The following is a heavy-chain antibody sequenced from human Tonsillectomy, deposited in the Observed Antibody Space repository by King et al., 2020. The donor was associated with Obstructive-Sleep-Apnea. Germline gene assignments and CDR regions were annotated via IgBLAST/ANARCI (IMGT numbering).Heavy chain of an antibody. V-gene: IGHV4-39*01. CDR1: GGSISSSSYY. CDR3: ASYYDILTGYYH. J-gene: IGHJ4*02. D-gene: IGHD3-9*01. Sequence: QLQESGPGLVKPSETLSLTCTVSGGSISSSSYYWGWIRQPPGKGLEWIRSIYYSGSTYYNPSLKSRVTISVDTSKNQFSLKLSSVTAADTAVYYCASYYDILTGYYHWGQGTLVTVSS. CDR2: IYYSGST.